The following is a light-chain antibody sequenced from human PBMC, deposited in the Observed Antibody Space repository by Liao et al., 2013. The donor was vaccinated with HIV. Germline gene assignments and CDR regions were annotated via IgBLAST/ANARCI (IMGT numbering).Light chain of an antibody. J-gene: IGLJ1*01. CDR1: ALPKQY. CDR2: KDS. CDR3: QSADTSGTFPSV. V-gene: IGLV3-25*03. Sequence: SYELTQPPSVSVSPGQTARITCSGDALPKQYAYWYQQKPGRAPVLLIYKDSERPSGIPERVSGSSSGTTVTLTIGGVQAEDEGDYYCQSADTSGTFPSVFGSGTRVTVL.